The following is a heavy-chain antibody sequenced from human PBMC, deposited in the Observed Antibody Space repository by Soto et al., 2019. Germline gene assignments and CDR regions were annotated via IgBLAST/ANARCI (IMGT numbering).Heavy chain of an antibody. CDR1: GGSISGYY. D-gene: IGHD3-3*01. CDR3: ARDHRSSTYDFWSGYWEVYNWFDP. Sequence: SETLSLTCTVSGGSISGYYWSWIRQPPGKGLEWIGYIYYSGSTNYNPSLKSRVTISVDTSKNQFSLNLSSVTAADTAVYYCARDHRSSTYDFWSGYWEVYNWFDPWGQGTLVTVSS. CDR2: IYYSGST. V-gene: IGHV4-59*01. J-gene: IGHJ5*02.